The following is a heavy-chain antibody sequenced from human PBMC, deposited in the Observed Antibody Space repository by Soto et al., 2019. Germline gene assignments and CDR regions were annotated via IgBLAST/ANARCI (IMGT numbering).Heavy chain of an antibody. Sequence: GGSLRLSCAASGFTFSNAWMNWVRQAPGKGLEWVGRIKSKTDGGTTDYAAPVKGRFTISRDDSKNTLYLQMNSLKTEDTAVYYCTTLPVGDYYYYGMDVWGQGTTVTVSS. CDR2: IKSKTDGGTT. CDR1: GFTFSNAW. V-gene: IGHV3-15*07. J-gene: IGHJ6*02. CDR3: TTLPVGDYYYYGMDV.